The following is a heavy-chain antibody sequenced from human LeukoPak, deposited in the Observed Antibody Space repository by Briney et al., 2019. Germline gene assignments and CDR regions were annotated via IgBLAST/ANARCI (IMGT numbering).Heavy chain of an antibody. CDR1: GFTFSSYS. V-gene: IGHV3-21*01. CDR2: ISSSSSYI. CDR3: ARVVGVVAATPALDY. Sequence: PGGYLRLSCAASGFTFSSYSMNWVRQAPGKGLEWVSSISSSSSYIYYADSVKGRFTISRDNAKNSLYLQMNSLRAEDTAVYYCARVVGVVAATPALDYWGQGTLVSVSS. D-gene: IGHD2-15*01. J-gene: IGHJ4*02.